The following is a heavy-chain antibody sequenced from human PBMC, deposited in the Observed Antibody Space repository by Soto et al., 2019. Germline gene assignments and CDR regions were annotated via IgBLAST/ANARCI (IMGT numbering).Heavy chain of an antibody. J-gene: IGHJ4*02. V-gene: IGHV3-53*02. CDR3: ARAGTSSSWNYINY. D-gene: IGHD6-13*01. CDR1: GFTVDNNY. Sequence: EVQLVETGGGLIQPGGSLRLSCAASGFTVDNNYMSWVRQAPGKGLEWVSIIYPGYSTYYADSVKGRFTISRDNSKNTLYLQMTSLRAEDTAVYYCARAGTSSSWNYINYWGQGTLVTVSS. CDR2: IYPGYST.